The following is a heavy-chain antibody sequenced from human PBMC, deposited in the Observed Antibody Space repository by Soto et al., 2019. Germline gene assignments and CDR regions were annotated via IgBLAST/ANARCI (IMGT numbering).Heavy chain of an antibody. Sequence: QVQLQESGPGLVKPSQTLSLTCTVSGGSISSGDYYWSWIRQPPGKGLEWIGYIYYSGSTYYNPSLKSRVTISVDTSKNQFALKLSSVTAADTAVYYCARGNDFWSGANWFDPWGQGTLVTVSS. CDR3: ARGNDFWSGANWFDP. J-gene: IGHJ5*02. CDR2: IYYSGST. CDR1: GGSISSGDYY. D-gene: IGHD3-3*01. V-gene: IGHV4-30-4*01.